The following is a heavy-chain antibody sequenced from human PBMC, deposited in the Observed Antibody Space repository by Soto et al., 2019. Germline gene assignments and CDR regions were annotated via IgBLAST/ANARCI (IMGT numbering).Heavy chain of an antibody. V-gene: IGHV1-18*01. CDR2: ISAYNGNT. Sequence: ASVKVSCKASGYTFTSYGISWVRQAPGQGLEWMGWISAYNGNTNYAQKLQGRVTMTTDTSTSTAYMELRSLRSDDTAVYYCASGPIYEFWSGDYYYYYGMDVWGQGTTVTVSS. J-gene: IGHJ6*02. CDR1: GYTFTSYG. CDR3: ASGPIYEFWSGDYYYYYGMDV. D-gene: IGHD3-3*01.